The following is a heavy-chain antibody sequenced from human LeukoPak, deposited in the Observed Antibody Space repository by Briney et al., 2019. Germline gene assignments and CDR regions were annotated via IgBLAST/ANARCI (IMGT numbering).Heavy chain of an antibody. CDR3: ARDQYGYDSSGYHPFDY. Sequence: RGSLRLSCAASGFTFSSYAMHWVRQAPGKGLEWVAVISYDGSNKYYADSVKGRFTISRDNSKNTLYLQMNSLRAEDTAVYYCARDQYGYDSSGYHPFDYWGQGTLVTVSS. V-gene: IGHV3-30-3*01. D-gene: IGHD3-22*01. CDR1: GFTFSSYA. J-gene: IGHJ4*02. CDR2: ISYDGSNK.